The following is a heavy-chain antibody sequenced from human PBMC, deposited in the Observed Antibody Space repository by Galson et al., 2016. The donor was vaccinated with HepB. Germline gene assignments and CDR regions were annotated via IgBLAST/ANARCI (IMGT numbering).Heavy chain of an antibody. CDR1: GFTSSSYV. CDR2: IWYDGSNK. Sequence: SLRLSCAASGFTSSSYVMHWVRQAPGKGLAWVAVIWYDGSNKYYADSVRGRFTISRDNSKTTLYLQMSILRYENTAVYYCASVPRVGLVDYWGQGTLVTVSS. V-gene: IGHV3-33*01. D-gene: IGHD6-19*01. J-gene: IGHJ4*02. CDR3: ASVPRVGLVDY.